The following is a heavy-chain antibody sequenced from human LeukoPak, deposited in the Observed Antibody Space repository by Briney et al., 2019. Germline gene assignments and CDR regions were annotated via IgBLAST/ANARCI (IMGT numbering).Heavy chain of an antibody. CDR1: GYTFTSYY. V-gene: IGHV1-46*01. CDR2: INPSGGST. J-gene: IGHJ3*02. D-gene: IGHD2-21*01. CDR3: ARDPSGIGAFDI. Sequence: ASVKVSCKASGYTFTSYYMHWVRQAPGQGLEWMGIINPSGGSTSYAQKFQGRVTMTRDMSTSTVYMELSSLRSEDTAVYYCARDPSGIGAFDIWGQGTMVTVSS.